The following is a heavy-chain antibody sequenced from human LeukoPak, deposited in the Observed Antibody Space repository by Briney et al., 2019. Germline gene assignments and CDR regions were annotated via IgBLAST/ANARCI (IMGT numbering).Heavy chain of an antibody. CDR1: GFTFSTYG. CDR2: IWYDGSNE. Sequence: GSLRLSCAASGFTFSTYGMHWVRQAPGKGLEWVAVIWYDGSNENYADSVKGRFTISRDNSKNTLYLQMNSLRAEDTAVYYCASLGAAGAPYFDYWGQGTLVTVSS. J-gene: IGHJ4*02. D-gene: IGHD6-13*01. CDR3: ASLGAAGAPYFDY. V-gene: IGHV3-33*01.